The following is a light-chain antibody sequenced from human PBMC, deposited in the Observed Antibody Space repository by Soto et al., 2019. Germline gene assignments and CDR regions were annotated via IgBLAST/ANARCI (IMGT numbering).Light chain of an antibody. CDR1: QSISTW. Sequence: DIQMTQSPSTLPASVGDRVTITCRASQSISTWLAWYQKKPGKAPNLLIYDASSLESGVPSRFSGSGSGTEFTLTISSLQPDDFATYYCQQYHPHWTFGQGTRVEI. V-gene: IGKV1-5*01. CDR3: QQYHPHWT. J-gene: IGKJ1*01. CDR2: DAS.